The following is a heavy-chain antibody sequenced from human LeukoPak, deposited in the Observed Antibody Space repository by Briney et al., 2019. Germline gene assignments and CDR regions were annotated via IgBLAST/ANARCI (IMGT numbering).Heavy chain of an antibody. D-gene: IGHD2-15*01. CDR1: GLTFSNYG. CDR3: ANHCSGGSCYPY. J-gene: IGHJ4*02. Sequence: PGGSLRLSCAASGLTFSNYGTHWVRQAPGKGLEWVAVIWYDGSNKYYADSVKGRFTISRDNSKNTLYLEMNSLRADDTAVYYCANHCSGGSCYPYWGQGTLVTVS. V-gene: IGHV3-33*06. CDR2: IWYDGSNK.